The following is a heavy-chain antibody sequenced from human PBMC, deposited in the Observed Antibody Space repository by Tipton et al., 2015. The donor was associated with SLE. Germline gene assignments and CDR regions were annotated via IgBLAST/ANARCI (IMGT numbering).Heavy chain of an antibody. D-gene: IGHD1-26*01. CDR1: GFTFSSYA. V-gene: IGHV3-23*01. Sequence: GSLRLSCAASGFTFSSYAMSWVRQAPGKGLEWVSAISGSGGSTYYADSVKGRFTISRDNSKNTLYLQMNGLRAEDTAVYYCAKVWYSGSHGPFDYWGQGTLVTVSS. J-gene: IGHJ4*02. CDR3: AKVWYSGSHGPFDY. CDR2: ISGSGGST.